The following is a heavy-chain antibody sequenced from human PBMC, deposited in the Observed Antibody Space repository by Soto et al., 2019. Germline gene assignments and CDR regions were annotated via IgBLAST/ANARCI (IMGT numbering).Heavy chain of an antibody. CDR1: GDTITSFS. CDR3: ARDGGEIWSNNYYYSGMDV. J-gene: IGHJ6*02. CDR2: ISTTGNT. Sequence: SETLSLTCTVSGDTITSFSWNWIRQSAGKGLEWIGRISTTGNTHYNPSLESRVTMSLDTSKNQFSLKLTSVTAADTAVYYCARDGGEIWSNNYYYSGMDVWGQGTTVTVSS. V-gene: IGHV4-4*07. D-gene: IGHD3-16*01.